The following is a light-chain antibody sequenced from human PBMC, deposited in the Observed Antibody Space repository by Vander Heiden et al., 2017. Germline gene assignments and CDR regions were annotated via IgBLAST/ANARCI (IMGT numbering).Light chain of an antibody. V-gene: IGKV1-6*01. J-gene: IGKJ1*01. CDR3: QQDYNTPCT. Sequence: ILSTQCPSSLSASVGDRVTITCRASQPISNYLGWYQQKPGKAPKVLIYGSSSLQSGVPSRFSGSGSGTDFTLTIGSLQPDDFATYYCQQDYNTPCTFGQGTEVEIK. CDR1: QPISNY. CDR2: GSS.